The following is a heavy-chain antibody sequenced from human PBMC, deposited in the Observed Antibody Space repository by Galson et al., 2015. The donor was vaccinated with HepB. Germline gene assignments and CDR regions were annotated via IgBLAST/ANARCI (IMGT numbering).Heavy chain of an antibody. CDR1: GFTFSSYG. Sequence: SLRLSCAASGFTFSSYGMHWVRQAPGKGLEWVAVISYDGSNKYYADSVKGRFTISRDNSKNTLYLQMNSLRAEDTAVYYCAKEGSGSYLDYYYYMDVWGKGTTVTVSS. J-gene: IGHJ6*03. CDR2: ISYDGSNK. D-gene: IGHD3-10*01. CDR3: AKEGSGSYLDYYYYMDV. V-gene: IGHV3-30*18.